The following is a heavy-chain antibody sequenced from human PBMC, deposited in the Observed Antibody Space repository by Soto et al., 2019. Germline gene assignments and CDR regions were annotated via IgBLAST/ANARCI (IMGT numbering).Heavy chain of an antibody. Sequence: QVQLVQSGAEVKRPGSSVKVSCKASGDTFNFYSINWVRQAPGLGLEWMGRVNPVVSRSNYAQKFQGRVTMTADKSTSTACMEVSSLRSEDTAIYYCSSSYGSGYRTFDYWGQGDLGTFYS. V-gene: IGHV1-69*02. CDR1: GDTFNFYS. CDR2: VNPVVSRS. J-gene: IGHJ4*02. CDR3: SSSYGSGYRTFDY. D-gene: IGHD3-10*01.